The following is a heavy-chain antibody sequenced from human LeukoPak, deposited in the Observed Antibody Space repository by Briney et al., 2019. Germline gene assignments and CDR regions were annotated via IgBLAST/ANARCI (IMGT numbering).Heavy chain of an antibody. Sequence: ASVKVSCKASGYTFTSYAMNWVRQAPGQGLEWMGWINTNTGNPTYAQGFTGRFVFSLDTSDSTAYLQISSLKAEDTAVYYCARDPQLVATIRDNWFDPWGQGTLVTVSS. CDR2: INTNTGNP. V-gene: IGHV7-4-1*02. CDR3: ARDPQLVATIRDNWFDP. J-gene: IGHJ5*02. CDR1: GYTFTSYA. D-gene: IGHD5-12*01.